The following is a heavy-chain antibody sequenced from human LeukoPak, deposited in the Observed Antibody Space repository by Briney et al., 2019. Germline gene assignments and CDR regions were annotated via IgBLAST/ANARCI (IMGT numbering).Heavy chain of an antibody. V-gene: IGHV3-23*01. CDR1: GFTFSNYA. CDR3: ARGGIFNPYEL. Sequence: GGSLRLSCAASGFTFSNYAMSWVRQAPGKGLEWVSLIGASGGGTYYTDSVRGRFTISRDNSKNTLYLQMTSLRVEDTAVYYCARGGIFNPYELWGQGTLVTVSS. CDR2: IGASGGGT. J-gene: IGHJ4*02. D-gene: IGHD3-22*01.